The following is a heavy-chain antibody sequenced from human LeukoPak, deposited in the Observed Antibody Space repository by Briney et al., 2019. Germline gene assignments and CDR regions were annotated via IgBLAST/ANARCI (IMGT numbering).Heavy chain of an antibody. CDR2: ISSSSSTI. J-gene: IGHJ6*02. CDR3: ARVRSGMDV. Sequence: PGGSLRLSCAASGFTFSSYSMNWVRQAPGEGLEWVSYISSSSSTIYYADSVKGRFTISRDNAKNSLYLQMNSLRAEDTAVYYCARVRSGMDVWGQGTTVTVSS. CDR1: GFTFSSYS. V-gene: IGHV3-48*01.